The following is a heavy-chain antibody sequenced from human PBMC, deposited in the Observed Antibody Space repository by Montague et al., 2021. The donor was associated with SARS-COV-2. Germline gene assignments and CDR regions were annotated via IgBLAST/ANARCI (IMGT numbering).Heavy chain of an antibody. D-gene: IGHD3-3*01. CDR3: ARDSAPSITIFGVVIRQQNPRYYASGMDV. J-gene: IGHJ6*02. CDR1: GGSISSSSYY. CDR2: IYYSGST. Sequence: SETLSLTCTVSGGSISSSSYYWGWIRQPPGKGLEWIGSIYYSGSTYYNPSLKSRVTISVDTSKNQFSLKLSSVTAADTAVYYCARDSAPSITIFGVVIRQQNPRYYASGMDVWGQGTTVTVSS. V-gene: IGHV4-39*07.